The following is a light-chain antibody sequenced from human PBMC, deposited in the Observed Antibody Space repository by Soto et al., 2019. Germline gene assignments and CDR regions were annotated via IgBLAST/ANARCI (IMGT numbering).Light chain of an antibody. CDR2: GNS. CDR3: QSYDSSMSVV. CDR1: SSNIGAGYD. J-gene: IGLJ2*01. Sequence: QPVLTQPPSVSGAPGQRVTISCTGSSSNIGAGYDVHWYQQLPGTAPKLLIYGNSNRPSGVPDRFSGSKSGTSASLAITGLQAEYEADYDCQSYDSSMSVVFGGGTKLTV. V-gene: IGLV1-40*01.